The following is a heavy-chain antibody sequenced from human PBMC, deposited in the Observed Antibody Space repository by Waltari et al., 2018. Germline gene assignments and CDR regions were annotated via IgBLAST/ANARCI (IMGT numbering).Heavy chain of an antibody. CDR1: GYTFTSYA. J-gene: IGHJ5*02. CDR2: INTNTGNP. V-gene: IGHV7-4-1*02. Sequence: QVQLVQSGSELKKPGASVKVSCKDHGYTFTSYALNWVRQAPGQGLELMGWINTNTGNPTYVQGFTGRFVFSLDTSVSTAYLQISNLKAEDTAIYYCAREVVPAATIVVNWFDPWGQGTLVTVSS. CDR3: AREVVPAATIVVNWFDP. D-gene: IGHD2-2*01.